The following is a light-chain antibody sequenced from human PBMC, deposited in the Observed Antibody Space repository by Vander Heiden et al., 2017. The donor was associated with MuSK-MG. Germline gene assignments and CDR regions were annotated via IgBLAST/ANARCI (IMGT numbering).Light chain of an antibody. CDR3: QQTYSTPPVT. Sequence: DIQMPPSPSSLSASVGDRVTITCRASQSISSYLNWYQQKPGKAPKLLIYASSSLQSGVPSRFSGSASGTDFTLTISSRQPEDFATYYCQQTYSTPPVTFGQGTRLEIK. J-gene: IGKJ5*01. V-gene: IGKV1-39*01. CDR2: ASS. CDR1: QSISSY.